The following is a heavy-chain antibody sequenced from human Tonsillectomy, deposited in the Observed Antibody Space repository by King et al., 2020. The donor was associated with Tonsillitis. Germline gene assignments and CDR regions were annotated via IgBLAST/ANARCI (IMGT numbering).Heavy chain of an antibody. CDR3: TTGHDYDCSLEY. CDR1: GFTFSNAW. J-gene: IGHJ4*02. Sequence: VQLVQSGGGLLKPGGSLGLSCAVSGFTFSNAWMSWVRHAPGKGLEGVGRITSIADGGAPDYSAPVKGRFTISRDDSKTTLYLQMNSLKTEDTAVYFCTTGHDYDCSLEYWGQGTLVTVSS. D-gene: IGHD4-17*01. CDR2: ITSIADGGAP. V-gene: IGHV3-15*01.